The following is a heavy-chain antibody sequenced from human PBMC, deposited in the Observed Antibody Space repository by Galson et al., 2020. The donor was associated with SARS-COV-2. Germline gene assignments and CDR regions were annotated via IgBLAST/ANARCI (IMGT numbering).Heavy chain of an antibody. CDR1: GGSFSDYY. J-gene: IGHJ2*01. CDR3: ARGTNWGSNNWHFDF. D-gene: IGHD7-27*01. V-gene: IGHV4-34*01. CDR2: INHAGSS. Sequence: SQTLSLTCAVYGGSFSDYYWSWIRRPPGKGLEWIGDINHAGSSNCNPSLKSRVTLSVDTSKSHFSLSLNSVTAADTAVYYCARGTNWGSNNWHFDFWGRGTLVTVSS.